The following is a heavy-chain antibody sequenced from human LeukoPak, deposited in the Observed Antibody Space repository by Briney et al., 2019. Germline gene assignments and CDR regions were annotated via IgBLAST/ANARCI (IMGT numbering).Heavy chain of an antibody. J-gene: IGHJ4*02. CDR1: GFTFSSYA. V-gene: IGHV3-30*04. D-gene: IGHD6-19*01. CDR3: AKAGYSSGRRYYFDY. CDR2: ISFDGSNK. Sequence: PGGSLRLSCAASGFTFSSYAMHWVRQAPGKGLEWVAVISFDGSNKYYADSVKGRFTISRDNSKNTLYLQMNSLRAEDTAVYYCAKAGYSSGRRYYFDYWGQGTLVTVSS.